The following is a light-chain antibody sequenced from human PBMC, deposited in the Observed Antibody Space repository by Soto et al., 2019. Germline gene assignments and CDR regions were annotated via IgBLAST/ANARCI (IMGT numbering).Light chain of an antibody. V-gene: IGKV3-20*01. CDR2: STS. Sequence: EVVLTQSPGTLSLSPGETATLSCRASQSLSTDDFAWYQQKPGQAPRLLIYSTSRRTSGVPDRFSASGSGTDFTLTISSLEPEDFAMYYCQKYDNLPCTFGRGTKLEIK. CDR3: QKYDNLPCT. CDR1: QSLSTDD. J-gene: IGKJ2*02.